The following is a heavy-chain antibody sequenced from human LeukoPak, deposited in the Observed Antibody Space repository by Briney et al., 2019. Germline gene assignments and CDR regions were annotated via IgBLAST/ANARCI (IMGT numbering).Heavy chain of an antibody. Sequence: GGSLRLSCAASGFTFSDHQMDWARQAPGKGLEWVGRIRNKANSYTTEYAASVKGRFTISRDDSKNSLYLQMNSLKTEDTAVYYCARDGRVPGTWGWFDPWGQGTLVTVSS. D-gene: IGHD1-14*01. J-gene: IGHJ5*02. CDR3: ARDGRVPGTWGWFDP. CDR2: IRNKANSYTT. CDR1: GFTFSDHQ. V-gene: IGHV3-72*01.